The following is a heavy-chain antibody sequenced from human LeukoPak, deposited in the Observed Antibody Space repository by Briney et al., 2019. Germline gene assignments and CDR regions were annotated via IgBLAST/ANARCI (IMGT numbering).Heavy chain of an antibody. J-gene: IGHJ4*02. CDR3: ARGAVAGDFDY. Sequence: GASVKVSCKSSGYTFTSYGISWLRQAPGQGLEWMGWISAYNGNTNTAQKLQGRVPKTTHTSPSTAYMELRSPRTGQTAVDYCARGAVAGDFDYWGQGTLVTVSS. D-gene: IGHD6-19*01. V-gene: IGHV1-18*01. CDR2: ISAYNGNT. CDR1: GYTFTSYG.